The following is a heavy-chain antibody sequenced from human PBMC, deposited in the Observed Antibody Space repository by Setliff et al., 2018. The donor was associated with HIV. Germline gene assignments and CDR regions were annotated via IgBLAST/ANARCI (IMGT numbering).Heavy chain of an antibody. V-gene: IGHV4-34*11. CDR1: GGSFSGYY. D-gene: IGHD3-10*01. CDR3: ARDRHSSGLGSYGP. Sequence: SETLSLTCAVYGGSFSGYYWSWIRQPPGKGLEWIGTISYTGSTNYNPSLKSRVTISLDTSRNQFSLKLGSVTAADTAVYFCARDRHSSGLGSYGPWGPGILVTVSS. J-gene: IGHJ5*02. CDR2: ISYTGST.